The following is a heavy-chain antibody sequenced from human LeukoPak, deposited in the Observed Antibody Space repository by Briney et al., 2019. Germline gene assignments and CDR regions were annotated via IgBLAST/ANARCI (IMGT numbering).Heavy chain of an antibody. Sequence: PGGSLRLSCAASGFTFNSYSMNWARQAPGKGLEWVSSISSSSSYIYYADSVKGRFTISRDNAKNSLYLQMNSLRAEDTAVYYCASGYEFIYYFGMDVWGQGTTVTVSS. CDR2: ISSSSSYI. J-gene: IGHJ6*02. CDR1: GFTFNSYS. CDR3: ASGYEFIYYFGMDV. V-gene: IGHV3-21*01. D-gene: IGHD3-3*01.